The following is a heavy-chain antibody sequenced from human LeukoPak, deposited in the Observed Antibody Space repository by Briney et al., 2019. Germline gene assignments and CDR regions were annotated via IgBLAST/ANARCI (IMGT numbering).Heavy chain of an antibody. J-gene: IGHJ5*02. CDR1: GGSISSGRHY. Sequence: KPSQTLSLTRTVSGGSISSGRHYWSWIRQPAGKGLEWIGRIYSGGSASYNPSLTGRVTISVDTSKNQFSLMLTSVTAADTAVYYCSRDTMVVTASLSGGWFDPWGQGTLVTVSS. V-gene: IGHV4-61*02. D-gene: IGHD2-21*02. CDR2: IYSGGSA. CDR3: SRDTMVVTASLSGGWFDP.